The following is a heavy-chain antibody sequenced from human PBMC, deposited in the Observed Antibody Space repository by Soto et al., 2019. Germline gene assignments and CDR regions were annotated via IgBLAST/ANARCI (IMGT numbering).Heavy chain of an antibody. CDR3: VKDEGIEAMDV. CDR2: ISRISSRT. D-gene: IGHD3-3*02. V-gene: IGHV3-23*01. Sequence: GGSLRLSCAVSGLTFDTYAMSWVRQAPGKGLEWVSSISRISSRTHYAESVKGRFTISRDNAKNSLSLQMDSLRPDDTAIYFCVKDEGIEAMDVWGQGTTVTVSS. CDR1: GLTFDTYA. J-gene: IGHJ6*02.